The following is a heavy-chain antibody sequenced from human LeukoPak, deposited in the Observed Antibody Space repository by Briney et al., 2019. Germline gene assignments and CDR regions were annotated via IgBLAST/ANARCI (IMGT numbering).Heavy chain of an antibody. D-gene: IGHD2-21*01. CDR2: XKAGNGDT. Sequence: ASVKVSCKASGYIFTKYVVHWVRQAPGQRPXXXXXXKAGNGDTKYSQNFQDRLTITRDTSASTVYMELSSLTSEDTALYYCARDDCGDTCYPGGYWGQGTLVTVSS. J-gene: IGHJ4*02. CDR1: GYIFTKYV. CDR3: ARDDCGDTCYPGGY. V-gene: IGHV1-3*01.